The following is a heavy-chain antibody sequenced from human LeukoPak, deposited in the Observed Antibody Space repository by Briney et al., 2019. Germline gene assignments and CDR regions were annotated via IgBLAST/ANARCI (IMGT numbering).Heavy chain of an antibody. V-gene: IGHV4-34*01. CDR1: GGSFRGYY. CDR3: ARGGLTGTVVRSFDY. CDR2: INHSGST. J-gene: IGHJ4*02. D-gene: IGHD1-20*01. Sequence: SESLCLSCAVYGGSFRGYYWSWIRQPPGKGLEWVGEINHSGSTNYNPSLKSRVTISVDTSKNQFSLKLSSVTAADTAVYYCARGGLTGTVVRSFDYWGQGTLVTVSS.